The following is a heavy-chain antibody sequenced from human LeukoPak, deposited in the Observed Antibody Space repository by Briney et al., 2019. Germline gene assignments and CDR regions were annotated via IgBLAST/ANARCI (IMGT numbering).Heavy chain of an antibody. Sequence: PSETLSLTCTVSGYSISSGYYWGWLRQPPGKGLEWIGSIYHSGSTYYNPSLKSRVTISVDTSKNQFSLKLSSVTAADTAVYYCARAVSFLNWFDPWGQGTLVTVSS. CDR1: GYSISSGYY. CDR3: ARAVSFLNWFDP. CDR2: IYHSGST. V-gene: IGHV4-38-2*02. J-gene: IGHJ5*02. D-gene: IGHD2/OR15-2a*01.